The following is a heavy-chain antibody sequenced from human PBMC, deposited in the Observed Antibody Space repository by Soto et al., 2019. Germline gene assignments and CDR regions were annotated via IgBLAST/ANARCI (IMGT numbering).Heavy chain of an antibody. V-gene: IGHV6-1*01. Sequence: SQTLSLTCFISGDSVSSNTAAWNWIRSCPSRGLEWLGRTYYRSNWRHDYAVSVKSRITVNPDTAKNHFSLQLNSVTHDDTAVYYCARGVAGSGFDLWGQGTLVTVSS. CDR2: TYYRSNWRH. CDR1: GDSVSSNTAA. J-gene: IGHJ4*02. CDR3: ARGVAGSGFDL. D-gene: IGHD6-25*01.